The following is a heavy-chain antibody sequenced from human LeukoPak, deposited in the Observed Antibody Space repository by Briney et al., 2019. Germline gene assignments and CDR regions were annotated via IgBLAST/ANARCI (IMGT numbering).Heavy chain of an antibody. D-gene: IGHD5-18*01. CDR3: ASGSSYGFIDY. CDR1: GGSIRNYY. Sequence: PSETLSLTCTVSGGSIRNYYWSWMRQPPGEGGEGIGYIYNSGNTNYNPSLKSRVTISVDTSKNQFSLKLSSVTAADTAVYYCASGSSYGFIDYWGQGTLVTVSS. CDR2: IYNSGNT. V-gene: IGHV4-59*08. J-gene: IGHJ4*02.